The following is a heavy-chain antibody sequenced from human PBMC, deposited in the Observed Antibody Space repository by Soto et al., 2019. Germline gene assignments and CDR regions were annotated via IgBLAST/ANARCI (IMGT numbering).Heavy chain of an antibody. CDR1: GWAFSGYS. Sequence: KASETLSLTCPVFGWAFSGYSWSWIRQSPGKGLEWIGEINHGGSTNYNPSLKTRVTISVDASRNQLSLRLTSVTAADTSVYYCARDLTSRGSFDSWGLGSLVTVSS. CDR2: INHGGST. CDR3: ARDLTSRGSFDS. V-gene: IGHV4-34*01. J-gene: IGHJ4*02. D-gene: IGHD3-10*01.